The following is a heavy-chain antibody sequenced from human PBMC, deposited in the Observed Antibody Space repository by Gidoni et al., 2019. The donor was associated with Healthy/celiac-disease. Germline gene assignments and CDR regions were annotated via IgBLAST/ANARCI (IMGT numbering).Heavy chain of an antibody. V-gene: IGHV1-46*01. D-gene: IGHD5-18*01. CDR2: INPSGGST. CDR3: ARELLHRGYSGGNYYYYGMDV. J-gene: IGHJ6*02. CDR1: GYTFTSYY. Sequence: QVQLVQSGAEVKKPGASVKVSCKASGYTFTSYYMHWVRQAPGQGLEWMGIINPSGGSTSYAQKFQGRVTMTRDTSTSTVYMELSSLRSEDTAVYYCARELLHRGYSGGNYYYYGMDVWGQGTTVTVSS.